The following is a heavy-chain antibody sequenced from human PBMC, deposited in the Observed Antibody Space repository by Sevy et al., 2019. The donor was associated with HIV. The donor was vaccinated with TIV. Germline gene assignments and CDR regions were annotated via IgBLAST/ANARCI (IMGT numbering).Heavy chain of an antibody. V-gene: IGHV3-15*01. J-gene: IGHJ6*02. D-gene: IGHD1-26*01. CDR1: GFTFSNAW. Sequence: GGSLRLSCAASGFTFSNAWMSWVRQAPGKGLEWVGHIKSKTDGGTTDYAAPVKGRFTISRDDSKNTLYLQMNSLKTEDTAVYYCTTSGAAYYYYGMDVWGQGTTVTVSS. CDR3: TTSGAAYYYYGMDV. CDR2: IKSKTDGGTT.